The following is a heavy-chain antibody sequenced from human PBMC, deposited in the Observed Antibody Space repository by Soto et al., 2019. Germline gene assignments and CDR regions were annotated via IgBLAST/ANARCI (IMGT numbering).Heavy chain of an antibody. CDR1: GVTFSSYS. D-gene: IGHD2-21*01. CDR2: ISSSSSYI. CDR3: ARDPVVIAPNNWFDP. V-gene: IGHV3-21*01. J-gene: IGHJ5*02. Sequence: GGSLRLSCAASGVTFSSYSMNWVRQAPGKGLEWVSSISSSSSYIYYADSVKGRFTISRDSAKNSLYLQMNSLRAEDTAVYYCARDPVVIAPNNWFDPWGQGTLVTVSS.